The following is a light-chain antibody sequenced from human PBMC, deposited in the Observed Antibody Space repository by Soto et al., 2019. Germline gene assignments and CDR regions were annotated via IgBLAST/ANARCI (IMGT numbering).Light chain of an antibody. Sequence: QSLLTQPASVSGSHGQSITISCTGTSSDVGAYNYVSWYQQHPGKAPKLMIYDVSHRPSGVSHRFSGSKSGNTASLTISGLQAEDEADYYCGSYTTSSNYACGNRTKVTVL. CDR1: SSDVGAYNY. V-gene: IGLV2-14*01. CDR3: GSYTTSSNYA. CDR2: DVS. J-gene: IGLJ1*01.